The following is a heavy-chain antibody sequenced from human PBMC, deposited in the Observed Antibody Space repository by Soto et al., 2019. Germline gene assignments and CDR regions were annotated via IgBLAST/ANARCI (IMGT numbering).Heavy chain of an antibody. Sequence: SETLSLTCAVSGDSVSSVGFHWAWLRRPPGKGLEWIGYIYNGGSTYYRPSLESRMHMPLDATRNHYSLRLTSVTAADTAVYFCARAPVGLDTISYFDYWGQGKLVT. CDR2: IYNGGST. J-gene: IGHJ4*02. D-gene: IGHD3-3*01. CDR1: GDSVSSVGFH. V-gene: IGHV4-30-2*05. CDR3: ARAPVGLDTISYFDY.